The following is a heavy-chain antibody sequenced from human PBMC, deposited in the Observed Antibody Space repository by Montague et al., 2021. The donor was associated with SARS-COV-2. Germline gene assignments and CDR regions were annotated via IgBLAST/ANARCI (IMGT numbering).Heavy chain of an antibody. CDR1: GDSDCIMRVT. V-gene: IGHV6-1*01. CDR2: SYYRSKWYN. D-gene: IGHD1-1*01. CDR3: TSGREGNYNVMDV. Sequence: CAISGDSDCIMRVTRNWDRHSPSLRSHRLGRSYYRSKWYNDYAVSVRGRVTINPDTSKNQFSLQLNSVTPEDTAIYYCTSGREGNYNVMDVWGQGTTVTVSS. J-gene: IGHJ6*02.